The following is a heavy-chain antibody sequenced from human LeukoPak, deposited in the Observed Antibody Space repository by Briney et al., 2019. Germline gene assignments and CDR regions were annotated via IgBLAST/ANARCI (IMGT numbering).Heavy chain of an antibody. V-gene: IGHV4-39*07. CDR1: GGSISTSSYY. CDR3: ARGYRYGYFDC. J-gene: IGHJ4*02. D-gene: IGHD5-18*01. Sequence: SETLSLTCTVSGGSISTSSYYWGWIRQPPGKGLEWIGSISYSGTTYYNPSPKSRVTISVDRSKNQFSLKLSSVTAADTAVYYCARGYRYGYFDCWGQGTLGTVSS. CDR2: ISYSGTT.